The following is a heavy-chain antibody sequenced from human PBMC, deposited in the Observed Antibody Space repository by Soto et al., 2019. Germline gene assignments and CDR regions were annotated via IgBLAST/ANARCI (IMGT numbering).Heavy chain of an antibody. CDR2: ISAYNGNT. Sequence: ASVKVSCKASGYTFTSYGISWVRQAPGQGLEWMGWISAYNGNTNYAQKLQGRVTMTTDTSTSTAYMELRSLRSDDTAVYYCARDVDFWSGYYPFDYWGQGTLVTVSS. CDR1: GYTFTSYG. J-gene: IGHJ4*02. CDR3: ARDVDFWSGYYPFDY. D-gene: IGHD3-3*01. V-gene: IGHV1-18*01.